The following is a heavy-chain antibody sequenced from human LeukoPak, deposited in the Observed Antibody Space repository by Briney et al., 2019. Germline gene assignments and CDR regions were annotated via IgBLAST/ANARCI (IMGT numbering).Heavy chain of an antibody. CDR1: GGTFSSYA. J-gene: IGHJ6*02. V-gene: IGHV1-69*13. CDR2: IIPIFGTA. D-gene: IGHD4-11*01. Sequence: ASVKVSCKASGGTFSSYAISWVRQAPGQGLEWMGGIIPIFGTANYAQKFQGRVTITADESTSTAYMELSSLRSEDTAVYYCARPGLQNNYYYGMDVWGQGTTVTVSS. CDR3: ARPGLQNNYYYGMDV.